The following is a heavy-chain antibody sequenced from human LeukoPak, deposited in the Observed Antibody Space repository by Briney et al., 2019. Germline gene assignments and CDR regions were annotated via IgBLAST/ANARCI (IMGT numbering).Heavy chain of an antibody. CDR2: IYSSGST. CDR1: GGSISSYY. J-gene: IGHJ3*02. Sequence: SETLSLTCTVSGGSISSYYWSWLRQPPGKGLEWIGYIYSSGSTNYSPSLKSRVTISVDTSKNQFSLKLYSVTAADTAVYYCARRYSGYGNAFDIWGQGTMVTVSS. CDR3: ARRYSGYGNAFDI. D-gene: IGHD5-12*01. V-gene: IGHV4-59*08.